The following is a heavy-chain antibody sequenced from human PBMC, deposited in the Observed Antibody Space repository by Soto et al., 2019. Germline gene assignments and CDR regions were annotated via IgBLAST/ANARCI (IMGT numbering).Heavy chain of an antibody. D-gene: IGHD6-6*01. V-gene: IGHV3-53*01. Sequence: GGSLRLSCAASGFTVSSNYMSWVRQAPGKGLEWVSVIYSGGSTYYADSVKGRFTISRDNSKKTLYLQMNSLRAEDTAVYYCVSGTQGVAARRYFDYWGQGTLVTVSS. CDR1: GFTVSSNY. J-gene: IGHJ4*02. CDR3: VSGTQGVAARRYFDY. CDR2: IYSGGST.